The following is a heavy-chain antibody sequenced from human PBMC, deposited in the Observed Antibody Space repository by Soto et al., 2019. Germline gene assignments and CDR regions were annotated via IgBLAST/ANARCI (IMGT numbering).Heavy chain of an antibody. Sequence: LRLSCAASGFTFSSYGVNWVRQAPGKGLAWVSYISSGGSTIYYAGSVKGRFTISRDNAKNSLYLQMNSLRAEDTAVYYCARGARDYYGMDVWGQGTTVTVSS. CDR1: GFTFSSYG. CDR3: ARGARDYYGMDV. CDR2: ISSGGSTI. V-gene: IGHV3-48*03. J-gene: IGHJ6*02.